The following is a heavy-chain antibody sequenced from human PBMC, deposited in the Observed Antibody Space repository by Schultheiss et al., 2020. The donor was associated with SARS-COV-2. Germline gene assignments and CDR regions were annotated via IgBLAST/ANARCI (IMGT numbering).Heavy chain of an antibody. V-gene: IGHV4-61*01. D-gene: IGHD5-18*01. Sequence: SETLSLTCTVSGGSVSSGSYYWSWIRQPPGKGLEWIGYIYYSGSTNYNPSLKSRVTISVDTSKNQFSLKLSSVTAADTAVYYCARDSPKYSDHLTVAWGQGTLVTVSS. J-gene: IGHJ4*02. CDR2: IYYSGST. CDR3: ARDSPKYSDHLTVA. CDR1: GGSVSSGSYY.